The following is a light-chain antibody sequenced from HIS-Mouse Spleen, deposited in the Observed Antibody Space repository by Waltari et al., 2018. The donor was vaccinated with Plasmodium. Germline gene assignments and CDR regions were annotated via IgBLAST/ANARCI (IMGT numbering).Light chain of an antibody. V-gene: IGLV1-51*01. J-gene: IGLJ3*02. CDR3: GTWDSSLSAGV. CDR1: SSNIRTNY. Sequence: QSVLTQPPSVPVAPGQKVTISCSASSSNIRTNYVSLYPQLPGTAPKLLIYDNNKRPSGIPDRFSGSTSGTSATLGITGLQTGDEADYYCGTWDSSLSAGVFGGGTKLTVL. CDR2: DNN.